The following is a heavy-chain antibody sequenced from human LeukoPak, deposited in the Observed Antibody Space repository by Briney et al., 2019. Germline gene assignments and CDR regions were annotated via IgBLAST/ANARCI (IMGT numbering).Heavy chain of an antibody. J-gene: IGHJ5*01. D-gene: IGHD6-13*01. CDR1: GFTFNTYA. V-gene: IGHV3-23*01. Sequence: GGSLRLSCAASGFTFNTYAMTWVRQAPGKGLEWVSTVSGSGSSTYYADSVKGRFTIPRDSSKNTLYLQMNSLRAEDTAVYYCAKVFQLVPDSWGQGTLVTVSS. CDR3: AKVFQLVPDS. CDR2: VSGSGSST.